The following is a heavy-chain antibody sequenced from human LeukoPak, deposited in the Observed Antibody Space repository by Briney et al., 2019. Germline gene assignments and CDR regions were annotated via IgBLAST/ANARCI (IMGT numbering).Heavy chain of an antibody. V-gene: IGHV4-39*01. D-gene: IGHD5-18*01. CDR3: ARHGGGGRGYSYGLMDY. J-gene: IGHJ4*02. CDR2: IYYSGST. CDR1: GGSISSSSYY. Sequence: KASETLSLTCTVSGGSISSSSYYWGWIRQPPGKGLEWIGSIYYSGSTYYNPSLKSRVTISVDTSKNQFSLKLSSVTAADTAVYYCARHGGGGRGYSYGLMDYWGQGTLVTVSS.